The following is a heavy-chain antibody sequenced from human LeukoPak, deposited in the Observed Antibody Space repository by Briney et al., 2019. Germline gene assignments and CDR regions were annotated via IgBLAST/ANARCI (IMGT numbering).Heavy chain of an antibody. V-gene: IGHV3-23*01. CDR2: ISGSGGST. Sequence: GRSLRLSCAASGFTFSSYAMSWVRQAPGKGLEWVSAISGSGGSTYYADSVKGRFTISRDNSKNTLYLQMNSLRAGDTAVYYCAKGYFDWLLMDYYYYMDVWGKGTTVTVSS. CDR1: GFTFSSYA. J-gene: IGHJ6*03. CDR3: AKGYFDWLLMDYYYYMDV. D-gene: IGHD3-9*01.